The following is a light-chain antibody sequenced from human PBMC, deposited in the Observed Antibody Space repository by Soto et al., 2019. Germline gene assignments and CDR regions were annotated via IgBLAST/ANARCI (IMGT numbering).Light chain of an antibody. CDR1: SSDIGGYKY. CDR3: TSYSRYRVLV. J-gene: IGLJ3*02. Sequence: QSALTQPASVSGPLGQSITISCTGTSSDIGGYKYVFWYQQHPGKAPKLIIFEVSNRPSGVSDRFSGSNSGNTASLTISGLQAEDEADYYCTSYSRYRVLVFGGGTKVTVL. CDR2: EVS. V-gene: IGLV2-14*01.